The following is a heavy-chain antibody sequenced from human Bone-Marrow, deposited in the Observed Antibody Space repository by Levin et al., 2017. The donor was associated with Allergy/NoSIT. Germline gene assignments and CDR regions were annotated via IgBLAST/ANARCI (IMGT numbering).Heavy chain of an antibody. V-gene: IGHV3-66*01. Sequence: ASETLSLTCTASGVTVFNNYFMWVRQAPGKGLEWVSHIYSGGDTNYADSVKGRFSVSRGNSKNTVYLQMNSLRADDTAVYYCGRDGPGGGHWGPGTQVTVSS. D-gene: IGHD3-10*01. CDR3: GRDGPGGGH. CDR2: IYSGGDT. CDR1: GVTVFNNY. J-gene: IGHJ4*02.